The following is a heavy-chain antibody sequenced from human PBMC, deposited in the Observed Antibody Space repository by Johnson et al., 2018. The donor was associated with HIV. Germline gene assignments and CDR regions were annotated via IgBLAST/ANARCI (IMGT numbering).Heavy chain of an antibody. CDR3: ARGMHLGQWLAPLDAFDI. V-gene: IGHV3-13*01. CDR2: IGTAGDT. J-gene: IGHJ3*02. D-gene: IGHD6-19*01. CDR1: GFTFSSYD. Sequence: VQLVESGGGLVQPGGSLRLSCAASGFTFSSYDMHWVRQATGKGLEWVSAIGTAGDTYYPGPVKGRFTISKKNAKNSLHLQMNSLRAGDTAVYYCARGMHLGQWLAPLDAFDIWGQGTMVTVSS.